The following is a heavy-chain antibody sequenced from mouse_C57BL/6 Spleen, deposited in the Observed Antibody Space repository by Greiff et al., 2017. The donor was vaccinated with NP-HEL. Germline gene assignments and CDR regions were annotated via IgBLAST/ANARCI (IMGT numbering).Heavy chain of an antibody. D-gene: IGHD3-3*01. V-gene: IGHV5-12*01. CDR3: ARRRGWAYAMDY. Sequence: EVHLVESGGGLVQPGGSLKLSCAASGFTFSDYYMYWVRQTPEKRLEWVAYISNGGGSTYYPDTVKGRFTISRDNAKNTLYLQMSRLKSEDTAMYYCARRRGWAYAMDYWGQGTSVTVSS. J-gene: IGHJ4*01. CDR2: ISNGGGST. CDR1: GFTFSDYY.